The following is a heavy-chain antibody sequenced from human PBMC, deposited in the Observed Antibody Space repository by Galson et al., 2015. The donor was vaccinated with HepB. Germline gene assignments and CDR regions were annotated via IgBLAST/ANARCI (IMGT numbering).Heavy chain of an antibody. D-gene: IGHD6-13*01. J-gene: IGHJ4*02. V-gene: IGHV3-49*04. Sequence: SLRLSCAASGFTFGDYAMSWVRQAPGKGLEWVGFIRSKAYGGTTDYAASVKGRFTISRDDSKSIVYLQMNSLKTEDTAVYYCTRGNSSSWFEYLDYWGQGTLVTVSS. CDR1: GFTFGDYA. CDR2: IRSKAYGGTT. CDR3: TRGNSSSWFEYLDY.